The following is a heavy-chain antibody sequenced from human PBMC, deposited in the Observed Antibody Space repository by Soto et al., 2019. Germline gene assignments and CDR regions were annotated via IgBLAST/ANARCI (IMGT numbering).Heavy chain of an antibody. CDR3: AKEIGHSRDYPLDY. V-gene: IGHV3-30*18. D-gene: IGHD3-22*01. Sequence: QVQLVESGGGVVQPGRSLRLSCAAAGFTFSSLGMHWVRQSPGKGLECVTIVSNDGSSKYYADSVKGRFTISRDNSKNPLDPQLNSLRAEDTAVYYFAKEIGHSRDYPLDYWGQGTLVTVSS. CDR2: VSNDGSSK. CDR1: GFTFSSLG. J-gene: IGHJ4*02.